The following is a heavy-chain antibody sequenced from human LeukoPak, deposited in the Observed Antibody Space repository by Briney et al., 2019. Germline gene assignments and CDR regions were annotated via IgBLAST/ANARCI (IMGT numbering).Heavy chain of an antibody. V-gene: IGHV4-39*07. Sequence: SETLSLTCTVSGGSISSSSYYWGWIRQPPGKGLEWIGSIYYSGSTYYNPSLKSRVTISVDTSKNQFSLKLSSVTAADTAVYYCARDLPPGNWGQGTLVTVSS. CDR1: GGSISSSSYY. J-gene: IGHJ4*02. CDR2: IYYSGST. CDR3: ARDLPPGN. D-gene: IGHD3-10*01.